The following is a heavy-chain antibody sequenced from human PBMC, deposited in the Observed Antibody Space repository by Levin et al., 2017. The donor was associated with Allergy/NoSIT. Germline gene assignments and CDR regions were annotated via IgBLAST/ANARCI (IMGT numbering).Heavy chain of an antibody. CDR1: GFSLNNPRVG. Sequence: SGPTLVKPTETLTLTCTVSGFSLNNPRVGVSWIRQPPGKALEWLAHIFSNDEKSYSTSLKSRLTISKDSSNSQVVLTMTNMDPVDTATYYCVRIQKYYYDSSGYHPFSAFDIWGQGTMITVSS. CDR2: IFSNDEK. V-gene: IGHV2-26*01. CDR3: VRIQKYYYDSSGYHPFSAFDI. J-gene: IGHJ3*02. D-gene: IGHD3-22*01.